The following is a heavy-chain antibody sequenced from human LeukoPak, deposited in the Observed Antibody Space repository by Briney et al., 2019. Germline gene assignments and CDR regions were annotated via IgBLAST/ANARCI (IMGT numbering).Heavy chain of an antibody. D-gene: IGHD3-9*01. CDR3: ARVVPYYDILTGYYEGDAFDI. Sequence: PSETLSLTCAVYGGSFSGYYWSWIRQPPGKGLEWIGEINHSGSTNYNPSLKSRVTISVDTSKNQFSLKLSSVTAADTAVYYCARVVPYYDILTGYYEGDAFDIWGQGTLVTVSS. V-gene: IGHV4-34*01. CDR1: GGSFSGYY. J-gene: IGHJ3*02. CDR2: INHSGST.